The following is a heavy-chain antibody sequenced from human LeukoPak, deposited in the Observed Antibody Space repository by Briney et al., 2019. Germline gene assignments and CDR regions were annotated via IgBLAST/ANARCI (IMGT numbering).Heavy chain of an antibody. Sequence: GGSLRLSCAASGFTFDDYGMSWVRQAPGKGLEWVSGINWNGGSTGYADSVKGRFTISRDNAKNSLYLQMNSLRAEDTALYHCAREHGWAGSSYYYMDVWGKGTTVTISS. CDR3: AREHGWAGSSYYYMDV. J-gene: IGHJ6*03. CDR1: GFTFDDYG. CDR2: INWNGGST. D-gene: IGHD2-2*03. V-gene: IGHV3-20*01.